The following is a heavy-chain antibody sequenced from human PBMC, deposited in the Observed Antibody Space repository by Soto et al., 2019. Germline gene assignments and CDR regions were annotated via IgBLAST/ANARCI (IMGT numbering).Heavy chain of an antibody. CDR3: AKGIYSAYAKGANDI. CDR1: GFTFRSYG. Sequence: EVQLLESGGGLVQPGGSLRLSCAASGFTFRSYGMSWVRQAPGKGLEWVSAISGSGGNTFYADSVRGRFTISRDNSKYTLYVQMNSLRAEDTALYYCAKGIYSAYAKGANDIWGQGTMVTVSS. D-gene: IGHD5-12*01. CDR2: ISGSGGNT. J-gene: IGHJ3*02. V-gene: IGHV3-23*01.